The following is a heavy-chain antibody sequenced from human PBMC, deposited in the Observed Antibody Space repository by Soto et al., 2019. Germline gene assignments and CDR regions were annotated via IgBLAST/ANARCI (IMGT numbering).Heavy chain of an antibody. Sequence: GGSLRLSCAASGFTFSSYSMNWVRQAPGKGLEWVSSISSSSSYIYYADSVKGRFTISRDNAKNSLYLQMNSLRAEDTAVYYCARDRSGDTVMATIDYWGQGTLVTVSS. D-gene: IGHD5-18*01. J-gene: IGHJ4*02. CDR3: ARDRSGDTVMATIDY. CDR1: GFTFSSYS. CDR2: ISSSSSYI. V-gene: IGHV3-21*01.